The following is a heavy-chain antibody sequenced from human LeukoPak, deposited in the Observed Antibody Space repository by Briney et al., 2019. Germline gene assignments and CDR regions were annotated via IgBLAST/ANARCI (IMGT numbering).Heavy chain of an antibody. D-gene: IGHD4/OR15-4a*01. CDR1: GFTFSGSA. V-gene: IGHV3-73*01. CDR2: IRSKANSYAT. J-gene: IGHJ4*02. CDR3: AKGVLTTRAKTLYYFDY. Sequence: GGSLRLSCAASGFTFSGSAMHWVRQASGKGLEWVGRIRSKANSYATAYAASVKGRFTISRDNSKNTLYLQMNSLRAEDTAVYYCAKGVLTTRAKTLYYFDYWGQGTLVTVSS.